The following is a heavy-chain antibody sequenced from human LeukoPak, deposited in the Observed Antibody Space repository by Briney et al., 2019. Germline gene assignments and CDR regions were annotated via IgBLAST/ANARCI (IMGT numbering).Heavy chain of an antibody. CDR2: ISGSGGST. Sequence: GGSLRLSCAASGFTFSSYAMSWVRQAPGKGLEWVSAISGSGGSTYYADSVKGRFTISRDNSKNTLYLQMNSLRAEDTAVYYCAKDPASIVGATTTFDYWGQGTLVTVSS. J-gene: IGHJ4*02. V-gene: IGHV3-23*01. D-gene: IGHD1-26*01. CDR1: GFTFSSYA. CDR3: AKDPASIVGATTTFDY.